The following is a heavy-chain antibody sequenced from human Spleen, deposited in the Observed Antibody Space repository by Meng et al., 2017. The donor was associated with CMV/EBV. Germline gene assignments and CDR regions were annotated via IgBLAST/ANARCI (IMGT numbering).Heavy chain of an antibody. CDR1: GFSFGTYG. J-gene: IGHJ4*02. CDR2: IRYDGSNT. D-gene: IGHD6-6*01. V-gene: IGHV3-30*02. Sequence: GGSLRLSCAASGFSFGTYGMHWVRQAPGKGLEWVSFIRYDGSNTYYADSVKGRFTISRDNSKNTLYLQMNSLRADDTAVYYCAKILAATPVSYFDSWGQGTLVTVSS. CDR3: AKILAATPVSYFDS.